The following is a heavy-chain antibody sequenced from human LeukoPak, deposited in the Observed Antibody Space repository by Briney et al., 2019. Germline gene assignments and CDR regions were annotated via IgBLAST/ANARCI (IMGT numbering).Heavy chain of an antibody. CDR2: ISYDGSNK. D-gene: IGHD2-15*01. J-gene: IGHJ6*02. V-gene: IGHV3-30*18. Sequence: GGSLRLSCAASGFTFSSYGMHWVRQAPGKGLEWVAVISYDGSNKYYADSVKGRFTISRDNSKNTLYLQMNSLRAEDTAAYYCAKDLDFYRDCSGGSCYSSHHYYYGMDVWGQGTTVTVSS. CDR3: AKDLDFYRDCSGGSCYSSHHYYYGMDV. CDR1: GFTFSSYG.